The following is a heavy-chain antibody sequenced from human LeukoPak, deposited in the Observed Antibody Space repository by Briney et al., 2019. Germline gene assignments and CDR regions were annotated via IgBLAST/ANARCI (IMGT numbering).Heavy chain of an antibody. J-gene: IGHJ5*02. D-gene: IGHD2-2*01. CDR3: ARGVYCSSTSCYGDNWFDP. V-gene: IGHV1-8*01. CDR2: MNPNSGNT. Sequence: ASVKVSCKASGYTFTSYDINWVRQATGQGLEWMGWMNPNSGNTGYAQKFQGRVTMTRNTSISTAYMELSSLRSEDTAVYYCARGVYCSSTSCYGDNWFDPWGQGTLVTVSS. CDR1: GYTFTSYD.